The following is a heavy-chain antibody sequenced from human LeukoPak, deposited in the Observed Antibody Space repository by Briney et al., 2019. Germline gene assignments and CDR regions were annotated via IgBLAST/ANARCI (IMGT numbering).Heavy chain of an antibody. V-gene: IGHV4-59*01. CDR2: IYCSGST. D-gene: IGHD1-26*01. Sequence: KPSETLSLTCTVSGGSISSYYWSWIRQPPGKGLEWIGYIYCSGSTNYNPSLKSRVTISVDTSRNQFSLKLSSVTAADTAVYYCAREYSGSYNYWGQGTLVTVSS. J-gene: IGHJ4*02. CDR3: AREYSGSYNY. CDR1: GGSISSYY.